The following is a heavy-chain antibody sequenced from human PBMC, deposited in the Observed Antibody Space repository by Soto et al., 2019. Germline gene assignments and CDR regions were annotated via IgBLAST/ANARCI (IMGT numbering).Heavy chain of an antibody. CDR3: AREVVVSRGASYFGY. J-gene: IGHJ4*02. CDR1: GFTFSSNW. CDR2: IRQDGSEI. Sequence: GGSLXLSFVGSGFTFSSNWMTWVRQAPGKGLEWVANIRQDGSEINYVDSVKGRFTISRDNTKNSLYLQMNSLRAEDTAIYYCAREVVVSRGASYFGYWGPGTLVTVSS. D-gene: IGHD2-2*01. V-gene: IGHV3-7*04.